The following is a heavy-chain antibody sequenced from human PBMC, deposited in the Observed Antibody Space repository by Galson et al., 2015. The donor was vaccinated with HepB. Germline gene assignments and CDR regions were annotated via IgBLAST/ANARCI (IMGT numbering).Heavy chain of an antibody. Sequence: SVKVSCKASGGTFSSYAISWVRQAPGQGLEWMGGIIPIFGTANYAQKFQGRVTITADESTSTAYMELSSLRSEDTAVYYCATSYCGGDCSYYFDYWGQGTLVAVSS. J-gene: IGHJ4*02. CDR2: IIPIFGTA. CDR1: GGTFSSYA. CDR3: ATSYCGGDCSYYFDY. V-gene: IGHV1-69*13. D-gene: IGHD2-21*01.